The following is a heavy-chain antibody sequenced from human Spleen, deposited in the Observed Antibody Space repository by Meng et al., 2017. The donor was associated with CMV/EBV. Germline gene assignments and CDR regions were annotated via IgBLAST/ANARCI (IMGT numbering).Heavy chain of an antibody. Sequence: FSGGAISSCYWGWIRQPPGKGLAWNWHIYFSGSTDYNPTLNSRVTISVNTSNNQFSLKLSLVTAADTAVYYCSRNRFAGTNGPLFIWGQGTLVTVSS. D-gene: IGHD1-7*01. CDR1: GGAISSCY. CDR3: SRNRFAGTNGPLFI. CDR2: IYFSGST. V-gene: IGHV4-59*01. J-gene: IGHJ4*02.